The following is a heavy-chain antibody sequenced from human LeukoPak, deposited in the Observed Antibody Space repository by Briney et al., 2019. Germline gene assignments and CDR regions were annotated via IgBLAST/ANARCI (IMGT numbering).Heavy chain of an antibody. Sequence: GSLRLSCAASGFTFGSYAMSWVRPAPGKGLEWVSAISKDADATYYADSVKGRFTISRDNSKNTLYLQMNSLRAEDTAVYYCARDFIKGGSGSYYFDYWGQGTLVTVSS. CDR2: ISKDADAT. J-gene: IGHJ4*02. D-gene: IGHD3-10*01. V-gene: IGHV3-23*01. CDR1: GFTFGSYA. CDR3: ARDFIKGGSGSYYFDY.